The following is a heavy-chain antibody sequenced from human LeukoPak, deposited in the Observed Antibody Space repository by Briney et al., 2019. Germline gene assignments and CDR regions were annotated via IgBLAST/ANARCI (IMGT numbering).Heavy chain of an antibody. Sequence: PGGSLRLSCAASGFTFSSYSMNWVRQAPGKELEWVSSISSSSSYIYYADSVKGRFTISRDNAKNSLYLQMNSLRAEDTAVYYCASTLSPTKYCSGGSCYSGRDYWGQGTLVTVSS. CDR3: ASTLSPTKYCSGGSCYSGRDY. J-gene: IGHJ4*02. CDR2: ISSSSSYI. V-gene: IGHV3-21*01. CDR1: GFTFSSYS. D-gene: IGHD2-15*01.